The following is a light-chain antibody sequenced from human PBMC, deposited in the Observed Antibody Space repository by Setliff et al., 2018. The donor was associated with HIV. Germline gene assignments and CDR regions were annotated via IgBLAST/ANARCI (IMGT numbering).Light chain of an antibody. J-gene: IGLJ1*01. CDR2: DVS. CDR3: CSYAGSYTYV. CDR1: SSDVGGYNY. Sequence: QSALTQPRSVSGSPGQSVTISCTGTSSDVGGYNYVSWYQQHPGKAPKMMIYDVSTRPSGVPDRFSGSKSGNTASLTISGLQTEDESDYYCCSYAGSYTYVFGTGTKATVL. V-gene: IGLV2-11*01.